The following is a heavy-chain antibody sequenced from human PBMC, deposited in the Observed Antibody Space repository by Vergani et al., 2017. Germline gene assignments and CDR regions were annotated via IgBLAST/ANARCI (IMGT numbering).Heavy chain of an antibody. J-gene: IGHJ4*02. CDR2: ISYDGSNK. CDR1: GFTFSSFG. CDR3: AKDGIQLWLSGGPYYFDY. V-gene: IGHV3-30*18. D-gene: IGHD5-18*01. Sequence: VQLLESGGDFVQPGGSQRLSCAASGFTFSSFGMHWVRQAPGKGLEWVAVISYDGSNKYYADSVKGRFTISRDNSKNTLYLQMNSLRAEDTAVYYCAKDGIQLWLSGGPYYFDYWGQGTLVTVSS.